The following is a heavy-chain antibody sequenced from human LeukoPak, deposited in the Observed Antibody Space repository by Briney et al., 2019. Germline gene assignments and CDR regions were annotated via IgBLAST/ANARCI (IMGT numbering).Heavy chain of an antibody. V-gene: IGHV3-30*18. CDR2: ISYDGSNK. Sequence: PGGSLRLSCAASGFTFNSYGMNWVRQAPGKGLEWGAVISYDGSNKYYADSVKGRFTISRDNSKNTLYLQMNSLRAEDTAVYYCANSDGGNSYYMDVWGKGTTVTVSS. CDR1: GFTFNSYG. J-gene: IGHJ6*03. D-gene: IGHD4-23*01. CDR3: ANSDGGNSYYMDV.